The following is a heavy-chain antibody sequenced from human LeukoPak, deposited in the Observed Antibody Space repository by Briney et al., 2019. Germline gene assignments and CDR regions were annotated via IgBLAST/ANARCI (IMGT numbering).Heavy chain of an antibody. V-gene: IGHV3-21*01. CDR2: ITRSSNYI. J-gene: IGHJ4*02. Sequence: PGGSLRLSCVASGFTFSSYSMNWVRQAPGKGLEWGSSITRSSNYIYYADSVKGRFTISRDNAKNSLYLQMNSLRAEDTAVYYCASSRYDSSGYYGILAYWGQGTLVTVSS. CDR1: GFTFSSYS. CDR3: ASSRYDSSGYYGILAY. D-gene: IGHD3-22*01.